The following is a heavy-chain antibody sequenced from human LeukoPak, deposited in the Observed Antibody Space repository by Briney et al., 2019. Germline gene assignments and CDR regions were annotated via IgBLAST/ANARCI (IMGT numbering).Heavy chain of an antibody. V-gene: IGHV4-59*01. J-gene: IGHJ5*02. CDR3: ARSVGIAVAAKNWFDP. D-gene: IGHD6-19*01. CDR1: GGSISSYY. Sequence: SETLSLTCTVSGGSISSYYWSWVRQPPGKGLEWIGYIYYSGSTNYNPSLKSRVTISVDPSKNQFSLKLSSVTAADTAVYYCARSVGIAVAAKNWFDPWGQGTLVTVSS. CDR2: IYYSGST.